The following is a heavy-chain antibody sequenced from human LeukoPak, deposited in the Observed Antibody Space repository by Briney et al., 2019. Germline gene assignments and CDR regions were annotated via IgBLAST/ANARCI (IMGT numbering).Heavy chain of an antibody. D-gene: IGHD6-13*01. J-gene: IGHJ4*02. Sequence: ASVKVSCKASGYTFTSNYIHWVRQAPGQGLEWMGWMNPNSGGTSYAQKLQGGITMTRDTSMSTSYIEVSRLRSYGAAVYECARDGGMEAAGYFDYWGQGTLVTVSS. CDR3: ARDGGMEAAGYFDY. V-gene: IGHV1-2*02. CDR2: MNPNSGGT. CDR1: GYTFTSNY.